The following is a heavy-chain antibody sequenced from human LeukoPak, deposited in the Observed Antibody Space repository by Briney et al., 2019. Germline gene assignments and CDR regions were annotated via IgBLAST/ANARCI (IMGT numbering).Heavy chain of an antibody. D-gene: IGHD1-26*01. Sequence: PGGSLRLSCAASGFTVSAYAMAWVRQAPGKGLEWVSAISGSGGSTYYADSVKGRFTISRDNSKNTLYLQMNSLRAEDTAVYYCAKDRTVGASYWYFDLWGRGTLVTVSS. J-gene: IGHJ2*01. V-gene: IGHV3-23*01. CDR1: GFTVSAYA. CDR2: ISGSGGST. CDR3: AKDRTVGASYWYFDL.